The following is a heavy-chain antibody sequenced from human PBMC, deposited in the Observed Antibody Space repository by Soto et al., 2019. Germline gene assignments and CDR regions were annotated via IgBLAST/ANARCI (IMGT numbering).Heavy chain of an antibody. V-gene: IGHV4-39*01. Sequence: SETLSLTCTVSGGSISSSSYYWGWIRQPPGKGLEWIGSIYYSGSTYYNPSLKSRVTISVDTSKNQFSLKLSSVTAADTAVYYCARHRGVNYYDSSGYSPFDYWGQGTLVTVSS. CDR2: IYYSGST. CDR3: ARHRGVNYYDSSGYSPFDY. D-gene: IGHD3-22*01. CDR1: GGSISSSSYY. J-gene: IGHJ4*02.